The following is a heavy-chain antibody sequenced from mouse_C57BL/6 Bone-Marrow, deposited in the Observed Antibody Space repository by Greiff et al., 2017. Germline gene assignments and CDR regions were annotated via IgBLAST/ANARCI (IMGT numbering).Heavy chain of an antibody. Sequence: EVQLQQSGTVLARPGASVKMSCKTSGYTFTSYWMNWVKQRPGQGLEWIGAIYPGNSDTSYNQKFKGKAKLTAVTSASTAYMELSSLTNEDSAVYYCTRRGVNDAVLGWFAYWGQGTLVTVSA. D-gene: IGHD2-3*01. J-gene: IGHJ3*01. CDR2: IYPGNSDT. CDR3: TRRGVNDAVLGWFAY. CDR1: GYTFTSYW. V-gene: IGHV1-5*01.